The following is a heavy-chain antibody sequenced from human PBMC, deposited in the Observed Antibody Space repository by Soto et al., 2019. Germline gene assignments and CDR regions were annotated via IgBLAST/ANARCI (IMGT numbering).Heavy chain of an antibody. CDR1: TYTFTSFG. J-gene: IGHJ6*02. CDR2: ISGYNGHT. D-gene: IGHD1-26*01. V-gene: IGHV1-18*04. Sequence: ASVKVSCKASTYTFTSFGISWVRQAPGQGLEWMGWISGYNGHTNFAQELQGRLTMTTDTPTNTAYMELRSLTSDDTAAYYCARSGATRPVYYHGMDVWGQGTTVTVSS. CDR3: ARSGATRPVYYHGMDV.